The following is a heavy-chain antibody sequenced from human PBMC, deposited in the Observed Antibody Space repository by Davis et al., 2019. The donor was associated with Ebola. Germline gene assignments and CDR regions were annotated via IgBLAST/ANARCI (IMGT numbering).Heavy chain of an antibody. CDR3: ASPQLGPYYYGMDV. Sequence: SVKVSCKASGGTFSSYAISWVRQAPGQGLEWMGGIIPIFGTANYAQKFQGRVTITADESTSTAYMELSSLRSEDTAVYYCASPQLGPYYYGMDVWGQGTTVTVSS. D-gene: IGHD6-6*01. CDR1: GGTFSSYA. CDR2: IIPIFGTA. J-gene: IGHJ6*02. V-gene: IGHV1-69*13.